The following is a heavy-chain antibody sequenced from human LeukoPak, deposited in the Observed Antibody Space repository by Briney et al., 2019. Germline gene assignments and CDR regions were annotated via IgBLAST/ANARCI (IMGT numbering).Heavy chain of an antibody. CDR1: GYTFTSYA. J-gene: IGHJ6*03. D-gene: IGHD1-7*01. V-gene: IGHV1-8*03. CDR2: MNPNSGNT. Sequence: ASVKVSCKASGYTFTSYAINWVRQATGQGLEWMGWMNPNSGNTGYAQKFQGRVTITRNTSISTAYMELSSLRSEDTAVYYCARGPNWTYGDVYYYSYMDVWGKGTTVTVSS. CDR3: ARGPNWTYGDVYYYSYMDV.